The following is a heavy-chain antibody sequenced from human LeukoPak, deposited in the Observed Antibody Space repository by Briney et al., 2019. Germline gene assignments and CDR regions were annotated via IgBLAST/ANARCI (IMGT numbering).Heavy chain of an antibody. V-gene: IGHV3-23*01. CDR3: AKRGASWSFDS. D-gene: IGHD6-13*01. CDR1: GFTFSSIG. Sequence: PGGSLRLSCAASGFTFSSIGMSWVRQAPGKGLEWVSSISGSGDSTYYADSVKGRFTISRDNSKSTLYLQMNSLRAEDTAVYYCAKRGASWSFDSWGQGTLVTVSS. J-gene: IGHJ4*02. CDR2: ISGSGDST.